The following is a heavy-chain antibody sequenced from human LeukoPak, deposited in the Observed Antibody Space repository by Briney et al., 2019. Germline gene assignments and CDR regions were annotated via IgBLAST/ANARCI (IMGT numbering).Heavy chain of an antibody. CDR2: ISGSGSAA. CDR3: AKDQYGEAFDI. Sequence: GGSLRLSCAASGFTFRSYAMNWVRRAPGKGLEWVSAISGSGSAAYYADSVKGRFTISRDNSKNTLYLQMNSLRAEDTAVYYCAKDQYGEAFDIWGPGTMVTVSS. V-gene: IGHV3-23*01. D-gene: IGHD4-17*01. J-gene: IGHJ3*02. CDR1: GFTFRSYA.